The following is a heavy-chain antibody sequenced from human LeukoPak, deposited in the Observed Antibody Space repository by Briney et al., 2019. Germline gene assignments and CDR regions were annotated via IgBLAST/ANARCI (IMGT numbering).Heavy chain of an antibody. CDR2: INYSGNT. D-gene: IGHD3-22*01. V-gene: IGHV4-39*01. Sequence: PSETLSLTCTVSGDSISSTSYYWGWIRQPPGKGLDWIGYINYSGNTYCNPSLKSRVIISVDTSKNQFSLKLSSVTAADTAVYYCSSSAYYGYYFDYWGQGTLVTVSS. CDR3: SSSAYYGYYFDY. CDR1: GDSISSTSYY. J-gene: IGHJ4*02.